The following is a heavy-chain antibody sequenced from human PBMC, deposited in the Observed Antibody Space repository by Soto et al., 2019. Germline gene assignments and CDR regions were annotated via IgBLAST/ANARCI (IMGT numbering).Heavy chain of an antibody. CDR1: GFTFSSYA. V-gene: IGHV3-23*01. J-gene: IGHJ5*02. CDR2: ISGSGGST. CDR3: AKDKHSNSLNWFDP. Sequence: EVQLLESGGRLLQPGGSLRLSCAASGFTFSSYAMSWVRQAPGKGLEWVSGISGSGGSTYYADSVKGRFTISRDNSKNTLSLQMNSLRAEDTAVYYCAKDKHSNSLNWFDPWGQGTLVTVSS. D-gene: IGHD6-6*01.